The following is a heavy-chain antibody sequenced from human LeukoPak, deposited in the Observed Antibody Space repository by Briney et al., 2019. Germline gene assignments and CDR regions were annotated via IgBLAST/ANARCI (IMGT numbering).Heavy chain of an antibody. D-gene: IGHD3-16*01. CDR3: TTDKTLGDFDY. V-gene: IGHV3-15*01. CDR1: GFTFSNAW. CDR2: IKSKTDGGTT. Sequence: GGSLRLSCAASGFTFSNAWMSWVRQAPGKGLEWVGRIKSKTDGGTTDYAAPVKGRFTISRGDSKNTLYLQMNSLKTEDTAVYYCTTDKTLGDFDYWGQGTLVTVSS. J-gene: IGHJ4*02.